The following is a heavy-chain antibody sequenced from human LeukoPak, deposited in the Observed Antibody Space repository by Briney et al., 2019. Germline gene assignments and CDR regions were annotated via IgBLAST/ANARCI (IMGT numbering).Heavy chain of an antibody. CDR2: INHSGST. CDR1: GGSFSGYY. Sequence: SETLSLTCAVYGGSFSGYYWSWIRQPPGKGLEWIGEINHSGSTNYNPSLKSRVTISVDTSKNQFSLKVTSVTATGTAVYYCARQGDSNGYSTLDYWGQGILVTVSS. V-gene: IGHV4-34*01. D-gene: IGHD3-22*01. J-gene: IGHJ4*02. CDR3: ARQGDSNGYSTLDY.